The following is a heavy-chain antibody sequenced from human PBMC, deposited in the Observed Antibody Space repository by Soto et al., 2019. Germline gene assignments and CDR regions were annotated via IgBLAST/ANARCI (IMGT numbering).Heavy chain of an antibody. J-gene: IGHJ4*02. Sequence: ASVKVSCKASGYTFTSYYMHWVRQAPGQGLEWMGIINPNGGSTSYAQKFQGRVTMTRDTSTSTVYMELSSLRSEDTAVYYCARVAGHYVWGSYREYYFDYWGQGTLVTVSS. D-gene: IGHD3-16*02. CDR2: INPNGGST. CDR1: GYTFTSYY. CDR3: ARVAGHYVWGSYREYYFDY. V-gene: IGHV1-46*01.